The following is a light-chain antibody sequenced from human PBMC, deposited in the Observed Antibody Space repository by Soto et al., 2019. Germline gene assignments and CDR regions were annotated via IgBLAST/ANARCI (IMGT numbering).Light chain of an antibody. CDR1: QSVTSN. Sequence: EILMTQSPATLSVSPGERVTLSCRASQSVTSNLAWYQQKPGQAPRLLIYGASTRATGIPARFSGSGSGTEFTLTISSLQSEDFAVYYCQQYNDWRTFGQGTKVEIK. CDR3: QQYNDWRT. V-gene: IGKV3-15*01. CDR2: GAS. J-gene: IGKJ1*01.